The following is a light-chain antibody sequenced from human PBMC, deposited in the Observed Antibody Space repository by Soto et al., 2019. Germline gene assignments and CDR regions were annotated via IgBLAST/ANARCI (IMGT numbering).Light chain of an antibody. CDR2: GVS. CDR1: QSVNSNY. J-gene: IGKJ3*01. CDR3: QQYNSSPPELT. Sequence: IVVTQSPGTLSVSPGERVTLSCRASQSVNSNYLAWYQQRSGQAPRLLIFGVSYSATGIPDRFSGSGSGTDFTLTISRLEPEDFEVYYCQQYNSSPPELTFGPGTKVDSK. V-gene: IGKV3-20*01.